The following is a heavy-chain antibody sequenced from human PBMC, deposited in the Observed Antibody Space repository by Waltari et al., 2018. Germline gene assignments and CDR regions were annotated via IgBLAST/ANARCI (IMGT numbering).Heavy chain of an antibody. V-gene: IGHV1-8*03. CDR3: ASLGRFDAFDI. CDR1: GSTFTSTE. Sequence: QVQLVQSGAEVKKPGASVKVSCKASGSTFTSTEINWGRQATGQGLEWMGWMNPNSGNTGYAQKFQGRVTITRNTSISTAYMELSSLRSEDTAVYYCASLGRFDAFDIWGQGTMVTVSS. D-gene: IGHD3-3*01. J-gene: IGHJ3*02. CDR2: MNPNSGNT.